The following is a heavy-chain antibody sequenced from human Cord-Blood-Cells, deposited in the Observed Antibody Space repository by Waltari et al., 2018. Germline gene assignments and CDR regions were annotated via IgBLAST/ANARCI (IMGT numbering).Heavy chain of an antibody. D-gene: IGHD3-22*01. J-gene: IGHJ4*02. Sequence: QVQLVQSGAEVTKPGAPVTVSCQASGYTFTSYRIRWVRQAPGQGLEWMGWISAYNGNTNYAQKLQGRVTMTTDTSTSTAYMELRSLRSDDTAVYYCARGDYYDSSGYFDYWGQGTLVTVSS. CDR2: ISAYNGNT. CDR3: ARGDYYDSSGYFDY. V-gene: IGHV1-18*04. CDR1: GYTFTSYR.